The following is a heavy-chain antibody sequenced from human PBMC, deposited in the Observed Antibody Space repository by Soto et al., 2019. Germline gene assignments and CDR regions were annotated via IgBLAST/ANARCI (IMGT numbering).Heavy chain of an antibody. CDR3: AKEEDIVRMVYAQNWFDP. D-gene: IGHD2-8*01. CDR1: GFTFTSSA. CDR2: IVVGSGNT. Sequence: SVKASCKASGFTFTSSAMQWVRQARGQRLEWIGWIVVGSGNTNYAQKFQERVTITRDMSTSIAYMELSSLRSEDTAVYYCAKEEDIVRMVYAQNWFDPWGQGTLVTVSS. J-gene: IGHJ5*02. V-gene: IGHV1-58*02.